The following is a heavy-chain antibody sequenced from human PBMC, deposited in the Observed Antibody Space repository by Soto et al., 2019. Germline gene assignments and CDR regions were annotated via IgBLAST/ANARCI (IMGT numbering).Heavy chain of an antibody. CDR2: VTGGGETT. J-gene: IGHJ6*02. V-gene: IGHV3-23*01. CDR1: GFSFTSYA. D-gene: IGHD6-25*01. Sequence: GGALRLCCQSSGFSFTSYAMSWVRRAPGRGLEWVSVVTGGGETTYYADSVKGHFTISRGNSKNTLYLQMNSLRAEDTAVYYCAKSAASEDDYFYYGMDVWGQGTTVTVSS. CDR3: AKSAASEDDYFYYGMDV.